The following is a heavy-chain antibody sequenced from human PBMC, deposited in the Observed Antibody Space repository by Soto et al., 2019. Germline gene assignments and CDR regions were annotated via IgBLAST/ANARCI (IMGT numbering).Heavy chain of an antibody. Sequence: QVQLQESGPGLVKPSGTLSLTCAVSGGSFTSNNWWTWVRQPPGQGLEWIGEIYRTGSTNYNPSLKRRVTISLDKSENQSPLKMTSMTAADTAVYYWASRDPGTSVDYWGQGTLVTVSS. J-gene: IGHJ4*02. CDR3: ASRDPGTSVDY. CDR1: GGSFTSNNW. CDR2: IYRTGST. D-gene: IGHD1-7*01. V-gene: IGHV4-4*02.